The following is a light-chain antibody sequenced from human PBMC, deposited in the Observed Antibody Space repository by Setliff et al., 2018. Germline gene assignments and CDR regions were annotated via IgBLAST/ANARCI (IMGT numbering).Light chain of an antibody. CDR1: SSDVGAYNY. CDR2: EVT. CDR3: SSYAASYNPYV. V-gene: IGLV2-8*01. J-gene: IGLJ1*01. Sequence: QSALTQPPSASGSPGQSLTISCTGTSSDVGAYNYVSWYQQHPGEAPKLMIYEVTKRPSGFPDRFSGSKSGNTASLTVSGLQADDEADYYCSSYAASYNPYVFGTGTKVTVL.